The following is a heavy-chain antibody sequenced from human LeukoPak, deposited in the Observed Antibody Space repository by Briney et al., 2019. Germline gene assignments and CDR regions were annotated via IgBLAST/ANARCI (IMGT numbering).Heavy chain of an antibody. J-gene: IGHJ3*02. CDR1: GGSINSRSYY. Sequence: SETLSLTCTVSGGSINSRSYYWGWVRQPPGRGLEWLGSIYYSGTTYYNPSLKSRVTISVDTSKNQFSLQLSSVTAADTAVYYCARAFTMVRGALDAFDIWGQGTMVTVSS. D-gene: IGHD3-10*01. CDR2: IYYSGTT. V-gene: IGHV4-39*01. CDR3: ARAFTMVRGALDAFDI.